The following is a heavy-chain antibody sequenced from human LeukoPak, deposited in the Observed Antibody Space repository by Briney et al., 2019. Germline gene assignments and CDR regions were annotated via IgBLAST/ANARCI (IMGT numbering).Heavy chain of an antibody. Sequence: SETLSLTCGVSGTSLTDYYWTWIRHSPGKGLEWIGEINHSGSTNYNPSLKSRVTMSVDTSKVQFSLKLSSVTAADTAVYYCASTRSPRSIAVATYYFDYWGQGTLVTVSS. V-gene: IGHV4-34*01. CDR3: ASTRSPRSIAVATYYFDY. J-gene: IGHJ4*02. CDR1: GTSLTDYY. D-gene: IGHD6-19*01. CDR2: INHSGST.